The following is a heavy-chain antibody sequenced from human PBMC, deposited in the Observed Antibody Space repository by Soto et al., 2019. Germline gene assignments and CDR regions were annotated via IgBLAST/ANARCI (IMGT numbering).Heavy chain of an antibody. V-gene: IGHV3-13*01. D-gene: IGHD1-1*01. CDR3: ARASGTDGDFDY. J-gene: IGHJ4*02. Sequence: GGSLRLSCAASGFTFSSYAMSWVRQAPGKGLEWVSAIGTAGDTYYPGSVKGRFTISRENAKNSLYLQMNSLGAGDTAVYYCARASGTDGDFDYWGQGTLVTVSS. CDR2: IGTAGDT. CDR1: GFTFSSYA.